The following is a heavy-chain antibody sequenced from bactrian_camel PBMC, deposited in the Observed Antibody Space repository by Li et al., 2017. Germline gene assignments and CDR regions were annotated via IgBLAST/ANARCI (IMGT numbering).Heavy chain of an antibody. D-gene: IGHD4*01. CDR2: ISSDGSE. CDR3: AALWQLGTCPSGHTETGFLY. V-gene: IGHV3S60*01. Sequence: QVQLVESGGGSARPGGSLRLSCKASGFTFDISDMGWYRLAPGKECELISSISSDGSEVYVDDVKGRFTISQINVENTLTVYLQMTSLKPEDTAMYYCAALWQLGTCPSGHTETGFLYWGQGTQVTV. J-gene: IGHJ4*01. CDR1: GFTFDISD.